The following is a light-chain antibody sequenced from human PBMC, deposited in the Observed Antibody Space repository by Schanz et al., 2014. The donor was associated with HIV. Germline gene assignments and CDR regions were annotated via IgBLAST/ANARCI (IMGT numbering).Light chain of an antibody. CDR2: EAS. Sequence: DIQMTQSPSTLSASVGDRVSITCRASQNISPWLAWYQQKPGRPPKLLIYEASTLETGVPSRFSGSGSGTEFTLTIDSLQPDDFATYYCQQYNDNSCTFGQGTKVDFK. J-gene: IGKJ2*02. CDR3: QQYNDNSCT. V-gene: IGKV1-5*03. CDR1: QNISPW.